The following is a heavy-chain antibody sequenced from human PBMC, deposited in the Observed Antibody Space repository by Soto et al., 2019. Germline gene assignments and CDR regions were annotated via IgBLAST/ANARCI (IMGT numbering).Heavy chain of an antibody. Sequence: EVQLVESGGGLVKPGGSLRLSCAASGFTFSSYSMNWVRQAPGKGLEWVSSISSSSSYIYYADSVKGRFTISRDNAKNSLYLKMNSLRAEDTAVNYCPGGIFGVVIYYYGMDVWGQGTTVTVSS. CDR2: ISSSSSYI. J-gene: IGHJ6*02. CDR3: PGGIFGVVIYYYGMDV. CDR1: GFTFSSYS. V-gene: IGHV3-21*01. D-gene: IGHD3-3*01.